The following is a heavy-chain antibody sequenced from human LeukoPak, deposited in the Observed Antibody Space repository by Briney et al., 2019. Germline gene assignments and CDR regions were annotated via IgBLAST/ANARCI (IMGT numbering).Heavy chain of an antibody. CDR2: IYYSGST. V-gene: IGHV4-39*01. CDR3: ARVPLNWNRAFDI. J-gene: IGHJ3*02. D-gene: IGHD1-1*01. Sequence: SETLSLTCTVSGGSISSSSYYWGWIRQPPGKGLEWIGSIYYSGSTYYNPSLKSRVTISVDTSKNQFSLKLSSVTAADTAVYYCARVPLNWNRAFDIWGQGTMVTVSS. CDR1: GGSISSSSYY.